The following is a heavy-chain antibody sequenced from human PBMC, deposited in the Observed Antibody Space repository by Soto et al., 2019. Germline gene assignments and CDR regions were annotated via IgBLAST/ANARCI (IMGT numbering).Heavy chain of an antibody. J-gene: IGHJ4*02. V-gene: IGHV4-34*02. CDR2: INISGGT. D-gene: IGHD5-12*01. Sequence: QEQLQQWGAGLLKPSETLSLTCAVNGGSFSDYTCSWIRQPPGKRLEWIGEINISGGTNYNPSLKSRVTISVDTSKKEFSLKLTSVTAADTAVYYCARGVATIRDWGLGTLVTVSS. CDR3: ARGVATIRD. CDR1: GGSFSDYT.